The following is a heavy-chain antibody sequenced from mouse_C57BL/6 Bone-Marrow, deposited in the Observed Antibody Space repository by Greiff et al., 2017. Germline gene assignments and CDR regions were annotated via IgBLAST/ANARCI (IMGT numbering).Heavy chain of an antibody. CDR3: ARQGYYYGSDWYFDV. Sequence: EVMLVESGGDLVKPGGSLKLSCAASGFTFSSYGMSWVRQTPDKRLEWVATISSGGSYTYYPDSVKGRFTISRDNAKNTLHLQMSSLKSEDTAMYYCARQGYYYGSDWYFDVWGTGTTVTVSS. D-gene: IGHD1-1*01. V-gene: IGHV5-6*01. J-gene: IGHJ1*03. CDR1: GFTFSSYG. CDR2: ISSGGSYT.